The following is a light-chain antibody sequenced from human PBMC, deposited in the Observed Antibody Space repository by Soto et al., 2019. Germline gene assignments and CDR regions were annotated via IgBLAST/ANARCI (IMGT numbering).Light chain of an antibody. CDR2: GNS. V-gene: IGLV1-40*01. CDR1: SSNIGAGYD. Sequence: QLVLTQPPSVSGAPGQRVTISCTGSSSNIGAGYDVHWYQQLPGTAPKLLIYGNSNRPSGVPDRFSGSKSGTSASLAITGLQPEDEADYYCQSYDSSLSGYVVFGGGTKVTVL. J-gene: IGLJ2*01. CDR3: QSYDSSLSGYVV.